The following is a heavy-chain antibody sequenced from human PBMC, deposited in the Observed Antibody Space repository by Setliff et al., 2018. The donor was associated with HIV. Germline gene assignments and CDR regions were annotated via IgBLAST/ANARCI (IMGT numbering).Heavy chain of an antibody. V-gene: IGHV1-69*13. J-gene: IGHJ6*03. CDR2: IIPIFGTA. CDR3: ARDRGLRGMLLSSKELGFYCMDV. Sequence: SVKVSCKVSGYTFTTYSIHWVRQAPGQGLEWMGGIIPIFGTAKYAQKFQGRVTVTADESTSTAYMQLSSLRSDDTAVYYCARDRGLRGMLLSSKELGFYCMDVWGKGTTVTVSS. CDR1: GYTFTTYS. D-gene: IGHD1-26*01.